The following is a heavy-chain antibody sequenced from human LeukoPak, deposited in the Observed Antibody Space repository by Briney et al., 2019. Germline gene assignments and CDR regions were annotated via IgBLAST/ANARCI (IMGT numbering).Heavy chain of an antibody. CDR3: ARDLEWLLSYFDY. J-gene: IGHJ4*02. D-gene: IGHD3-3*01. CDR1: GFTFSRYS. Sequence: GGSLRLSCAASGFTFSRYSMNWVRQALGKGLEWVSYISSSSSTIYYADSVKGRFTISRDNAKNSLYLQMNSLRAEDTAVYYCARDLEWLLSYFDYWGQGTLVTVSS. V-gene: IGHV3-48*01. CDR2: ISSSSSTI.